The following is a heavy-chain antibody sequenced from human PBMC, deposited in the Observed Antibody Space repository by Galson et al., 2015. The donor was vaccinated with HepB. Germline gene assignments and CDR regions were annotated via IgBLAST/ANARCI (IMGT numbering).Heavy chain of an antibody. CDR2: ISDTGGST. J-gene: IGHJ6*02. CDR3: AKDSPYYHNYYFYYAMDV. D-gene: IGHD3-3*02. Sequence: SLRLSCAASRFTFSTYTMNWVRQAPGKGLEWVSSISDTGGSTYYADSVKGRFTISRDNSKNTLYLQMNRLRAEDTAIYYCAKDSPYYHNYYFYYAMDVWGQGTTVTVSS. CDR1: RFTFSTYT. V-gene: IGHV3-23*01.